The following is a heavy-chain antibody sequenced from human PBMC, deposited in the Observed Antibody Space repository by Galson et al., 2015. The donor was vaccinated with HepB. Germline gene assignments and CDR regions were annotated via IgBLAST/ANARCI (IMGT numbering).Heavy chain of an antibody. Sequence: SVKVSCKASGGTFSSYAISWVRQAPGQGLEWMGGIIPILGIANYAQKFQGRVTITADKSTSTAYMELSSLRSEDTAVYYCARAEYYYDSSGYPPRGGYYYYMDVWGKGTTVTVSS. V-gene: IGHV1-69*10. CDR2: IIPILGIA. CDR3: ARAEYYYDSSGYPPRGGYYYYMDV. D-gene: IGHD3-22*01. J-gene: IGHJ6*03. CDR1: GGTFSSYA.